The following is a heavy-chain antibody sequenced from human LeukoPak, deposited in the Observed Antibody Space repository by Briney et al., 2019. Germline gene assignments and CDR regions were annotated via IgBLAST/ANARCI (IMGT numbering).Heavy chain of an antibody. CDR3: ARDDYLEY. J-gene: IGHJ4*02. Sequence: ASVKVSCKASGYTFTSYGISWVRQAPGQGLEWMGWINPNSGGTNYAQKFQGRVTMTRDTSISTAYMELSRLRSDDTAVYYCARDDYLEYWGQGTLVTVSS. CDR2: INPNSGGT. CDR1: GYTFTSYG. V-gene: IGHV1-2*02.